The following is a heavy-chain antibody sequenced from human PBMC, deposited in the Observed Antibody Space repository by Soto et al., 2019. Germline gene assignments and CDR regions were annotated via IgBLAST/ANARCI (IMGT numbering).Heavy chain of an antibody. D-gene: IGHD5-18*01. CDR1: GFTFSDYY. J-gene: IGHJ6*02. Sequence: PGESLRLSCAVSGFTFSDYYMCWIRKAQGTGLEWVSYISSSSSYTNYADSVKGRFTISRDNAKNSLYLQMNSLIAEDTAVYYCAREYVDTAMVPRYSEGMDVWGQGTTVTVSS. V-gene: IGHV3-11*06. CDR2: ISSSSSYT. CDR3: AREYVDTAMVPRYSEGMDV.